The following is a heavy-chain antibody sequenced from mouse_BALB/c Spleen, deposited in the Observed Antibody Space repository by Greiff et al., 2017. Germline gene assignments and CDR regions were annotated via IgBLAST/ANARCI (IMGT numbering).Heavy chain of an antibody. Sequence: QVQLQQSGAELVRPGTSVKISCKASGYAFTNYWLGWVKQRPGHGLEWIGDIYPGSGNTYYNEKFKGKATLTADKSSSTAYMQLSSLTSEDSAVYFCARSGYRYDAWFAYWGQGTLVTGSA. D-gene: IGHD2-14*01. J-gene: IGHJ3*01. CDR3: ARSGYRYDAWFAY. V-gene: IGHV1-63*01. CDR2: IYPGSGNT. CDR1: GYAFTNYW.